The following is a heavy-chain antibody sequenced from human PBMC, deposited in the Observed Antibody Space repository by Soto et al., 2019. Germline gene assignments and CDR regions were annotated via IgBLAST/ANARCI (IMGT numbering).Heavy chain of an antibody. D-gene: IGHD7-27*01. J-gene: IGHJ6*02. V-gene: IGHV1-18*01. CDR2: ISAYNGNT. CDR3: ARVGLGISSYYYYGMDV. CDR1: GYTFSSYG. Sequence: QVQLVQSGAEVKKPGASVKVSCKASGYTFSSYGISWVRQAPGQGLEWMGWISAYNGNTNYAQKLQGRVTMTTDTSTSTAYMELRSLRSDDTAVYYCARVGLGISSYYYYGMDVWGQGTTVTVSS.